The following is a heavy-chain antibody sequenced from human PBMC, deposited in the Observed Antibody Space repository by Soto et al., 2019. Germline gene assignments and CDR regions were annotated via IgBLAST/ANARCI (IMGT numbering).Heavy chain of an antibody. J-gene: IGHJ3*02. CDR3: ARESGGYDSGGYDAFDI. D-gene: IGHD5-12*01. CDR2: IYYSGST. CDR1: GGSISSYY. V-gene: IGHV4-59*01. Sequence: PSETLSLTCTVSGGSISSYYWSWIRQPPGKGLEWIGYIYYSGSTNYNPSLKSRVTISVDTSKNQFSLKLSSVTAADTAVYYCARESGGYDSGGYDAFDIWGQGTMVTVSS.